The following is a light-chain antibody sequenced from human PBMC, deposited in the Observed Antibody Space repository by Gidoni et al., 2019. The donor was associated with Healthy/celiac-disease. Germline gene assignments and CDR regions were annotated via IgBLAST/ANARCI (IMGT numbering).Light chain of an antibody. CDR2: DAS. J-gene: IGKJ3*01. Sequence: EIVLTQSPATLSLSPGERATLSCRASQSVNSYLAWYQQKPGQAPRLLIYDASNRATGIPARFSDSGAGTDFTLTISSLEPEDFAVYYCQQRSNWPPEFTFGPGTKVDIK. CDR3: QQRSNWPPEFT. V-gene: IGKV3-11*01. CDR1: QSVNSY.